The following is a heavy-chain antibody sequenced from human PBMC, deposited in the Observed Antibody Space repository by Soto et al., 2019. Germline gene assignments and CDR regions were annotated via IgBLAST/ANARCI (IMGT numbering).Heavy chain of an antibody. CDR3: TRDVPYCSGTDCYSRYFDP. CDR2: TYYRSKWYS. D-gene: IGHD2-15*01. CDR1: GDSVSSNSAA. Sequence: PSQTLSLTCAISGDSVSSNSAAWNWIRQSPSRGLEWLGRTYYRSKWYSDYAVFLKSRITIIPDTSKNQFSLQLNSVTPEDTAVYYCTRDVPYCSGTDCYSRYFDPWGQGTLVTVSS. J-gene: IGHJ5*02. V-gene: IGHV6-1*01.